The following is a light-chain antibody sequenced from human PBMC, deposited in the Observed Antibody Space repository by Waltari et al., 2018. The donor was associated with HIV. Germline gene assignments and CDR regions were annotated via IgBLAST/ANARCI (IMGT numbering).Light chain of an antibody. CDR3: QQSYSAPQR. Sequence: DIQVTQSPSSLSASVGDRVTITCRASQGISSYLNWYQQKPGRAPKLLIYAASSLQSGVPSRFTGSGSGTDFSLTISSLQPEDFATYYCQQSYSAPQRFGQGTKVEIK. V-gene: IGKV1-39*01. J-gene: IGKJ1*01. CDR2: AAS. CDR1: QGISSY.